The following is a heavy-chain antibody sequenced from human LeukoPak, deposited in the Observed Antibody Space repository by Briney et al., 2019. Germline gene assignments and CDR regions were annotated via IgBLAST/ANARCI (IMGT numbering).Heavy chain of an antibody. CDR1: GGSFSGYY. Sequence: SETLSLTCAVYGGSFSGYYWSWIRQPPGKGLEWIGEINHSGSTNYNPSLKSRVTISVDTSKNQFSLKLSSVTAADTAVYYCARVAYYYDSSGYYTREDYWGQGTLVTVSS. CDR2: INHSGST. V-gene: IGHV4-34*01. D-gene: IGHD3-22*01. J-gene: IGHJ4*02. CDR3: ARVAYYYDSSGYYTREDY.